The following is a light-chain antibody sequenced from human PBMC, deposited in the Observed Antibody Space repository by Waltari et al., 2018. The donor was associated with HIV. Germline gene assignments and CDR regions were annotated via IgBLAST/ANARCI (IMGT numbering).Light chain of an antibody. CDR3: SSYTSTSTGV. Sequence: QSALTQPASVSGSPGQSITISCTGTRSDVGGYNSVSWYQQHPGKAPKFMIYEVSNRPSGVSKRFSGSKSGNTASLTISGLQAEDEADYYCSSYTSTSTGVFGTGTKVTVL. CDR1: RSDVGGYNS. V-gene: IGLV2-14*01. CDR2: EVS. J-gene: IGLJ1*01.